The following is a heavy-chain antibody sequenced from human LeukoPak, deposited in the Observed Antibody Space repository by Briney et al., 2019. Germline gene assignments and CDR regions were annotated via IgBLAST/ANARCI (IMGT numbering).Heavy chain of an antibody. Sequence: SETLSLTCTVSGGSMSSYYWSWIRQPPGKGLEWIGYIYDSGSTNYNPSLKSRVTISVDTSNNQFSLKLNSVTAADTAVYYCARHGTCGIYRRPFDIWGQGTMVTVSS. CDR3: ARHGTCGIYRRPFDI. V-gene: IGHV4-59*08. J-gene: IGHJ3*02. D-gene: IGHD1-26*01. CDR1: GGSMSSYY. CDR2: IYDSGST.